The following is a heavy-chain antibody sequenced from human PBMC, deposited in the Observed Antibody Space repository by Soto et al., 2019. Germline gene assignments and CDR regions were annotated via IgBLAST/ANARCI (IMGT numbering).Heavy chain of an antibody. V-gene: IGHV4-39*01. D-gene: IGHD2-8*01. CDR1: GGSISSSSYY. CDR3: ARHGVATGYGMDV. CDR2: IYYSGST. J-gene: IGHJ6*02. Sequence: PSETLSLTCTVSGGSISSSSYYWGWIRQPPGKGLEWIGSIYYSGSTYYNPSLKSRVTIAVDTSKNQFSLKLSSVTAADTAVYYCARHGVATGYGMDVWGQGTTVTVS.